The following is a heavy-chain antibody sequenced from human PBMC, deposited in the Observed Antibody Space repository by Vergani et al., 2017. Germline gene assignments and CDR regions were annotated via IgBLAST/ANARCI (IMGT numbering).Heavy chain of an antibody. CDR3: ARASVGGSYPNGY. CDR2: INHSGST. D-gene: IGHD1-26*01. J-gene: IGHJ4*02. Sequence: QVQLQQWGAGLLKPSETLSLTCAVYGGSFSGYYWSWIRQPPGKGLEWIGEINHSGSTNYNPSLKSRVTIAVDTSKNQFSLMLNSVTAADTAVYYCARASVGGSYPNGYWGQGTLVTVSS. V-gene: IGHV4-34*01. CDR1: GGSFSGYY.